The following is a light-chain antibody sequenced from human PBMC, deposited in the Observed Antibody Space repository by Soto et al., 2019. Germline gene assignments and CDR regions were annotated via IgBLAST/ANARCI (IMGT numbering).Light chain of an antibody. CDR2: DAS. Sequence: DIHMTPSPSTLSASVGDRVTITCRASQSISNRLAWYQQPPGKAPKVLIYDASSLESGVPSRFSGSGAGTEFILPIRRLPPDDFASYCCKHYGGMWTFGQGTKGDIK. V-gene: IGKV1-5*01. CDR3: KHYGGMWT. J-gene: IGKJ1*01. CDR1: QSISNR.